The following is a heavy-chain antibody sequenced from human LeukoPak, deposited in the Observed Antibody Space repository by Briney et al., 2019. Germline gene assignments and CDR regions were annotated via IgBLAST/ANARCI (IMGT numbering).Heavy chain of an antibody. CDR1: GFTFKTYS. J-gene: IGHJ6*03. V-gene: IGHV3-21*01. D-gene: IGHD2-2*01. CDR3: ARENIVVVQAAYYYSYMDA. Sequence: GGSLRLSCVVSGFTFKTYSMNWVRQAPGKGLEWVSSISSGGTYVDYADSVKGRFTISRDHAKNSLYMQMNSLRAEDTAVYYCARENIVVVQAAYYYSYMDAGGKGTRSPSP. CDR2: ISSGGTYV.